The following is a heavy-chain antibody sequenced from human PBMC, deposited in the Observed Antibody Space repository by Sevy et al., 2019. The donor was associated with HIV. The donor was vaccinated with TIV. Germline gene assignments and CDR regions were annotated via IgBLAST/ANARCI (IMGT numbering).Heavy chain of an antibody. CDR3: ARGRKTTEEWLEELDYYYGLDV. Sequence: GSLRLSCAASGFSLTTSDMHWVRQAPGKGLEWVAYVRNDGSNKYYADSVRDRFTISRDSPKNTLCLQMNSLRDEDTAIYYCARGRKTTEEWLEELDYYYGLDVWGQGTTVTVSS. CDR2: VRNDGSNK. D-gene: IGHD2-8*01. CDR1: GFSLTTSD. J-gene: IGHJ6*02. V-gene: IGHV3-30*02.